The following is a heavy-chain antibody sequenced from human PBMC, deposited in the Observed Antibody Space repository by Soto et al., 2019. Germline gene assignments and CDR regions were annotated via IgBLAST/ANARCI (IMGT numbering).Heavy chain of an antibody. CDR1: GYSFTSYW. D-gene: IGHD2-2*01. CDR2: IYPGDSDT. CDR3: ARQQGYCSSTSCYRSDNWFDP. J-gene: IGHJ5*02. Sequence: GESLKISCKGSGYSFTSYWIGWVRQMPGKGLEWMGIIYPGDSDTRYSPSFQGQVTISADKSISTAYLQWSSLKASDTAMYYCARQQGYCSSTSCYRSDNWFDPWGQGTLVTVSS. V-gene: IGHV5-51*01.